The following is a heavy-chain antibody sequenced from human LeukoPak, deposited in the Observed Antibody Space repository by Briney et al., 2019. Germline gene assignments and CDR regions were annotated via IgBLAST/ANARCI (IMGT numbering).Heavy chain of an antibody. CDR3: ARGDYYGSGSYYTSALDP. CDR1: GGSISSYY. J-gene: IGHJ5*02. V-gene: IGHV4-59*01. CDR2: IYYSGGT. D-gene: IGHD3-10*01. Sequence: SETLSLTCTVSGGSISSYYWSWIRQPPGKGLEWIGYIYYSGGTNYNPSLKSRVTISVDTSKNQFSLKLSSVTAADTAVYYCARGDYYGSGSYYTSALDPWGQATLVTVSS.